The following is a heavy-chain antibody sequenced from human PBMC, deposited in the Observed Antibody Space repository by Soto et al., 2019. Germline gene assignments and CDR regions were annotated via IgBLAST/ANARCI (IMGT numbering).Heavy chain of an antibody. CDR1: GFTFSSYA. Sequence: QVQLVESGGGVVQPGRSLRLSCAASGFTFSSYAMHWVRQAPGKGLEWVAVISYDGSNKYYADSVKGRFTISRDNSKNTLYLQMNSLSDEDTSVTSCAGDSDFWSGYKFDYWGQGTLVTVSS. CDR3: AGDSDFWSGYKFDY. J-gene: IGHJ4*02. V-gene: IGHV3-30-3*01. D-gene: IGHD3-3*01. CDR2: ISYDGSNK.